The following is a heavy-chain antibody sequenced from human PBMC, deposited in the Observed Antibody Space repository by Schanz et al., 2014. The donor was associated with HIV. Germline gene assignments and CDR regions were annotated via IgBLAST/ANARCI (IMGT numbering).Heavy chain of an antibody. CDR1: GFPFSNYA. Sequence: EMQLLESGGGLVQPGGSLRLSCAASGFPFSNYAMSWVRQAPGKGLEWVSSISSSGRYIYYADSVKGRFTISRDDAKSSLFLQMNSLRAEDTAVYYCARASVTDFLDYRGQGTLVTV. V-gene: IGHV3-21*01. D-gene: IGHD3-10*01. J-gene: IGHJ4*02. CDR2: ISSSGRYI. CDR3: ARASVTDFLDY.